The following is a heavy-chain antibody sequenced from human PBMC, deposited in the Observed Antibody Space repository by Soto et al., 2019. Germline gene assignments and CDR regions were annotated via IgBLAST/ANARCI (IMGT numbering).Heavy chain of an antibody. CDR3: AKGIAYGSGSYYY. V-gene: IGHV3-23*01. CDR2: ISGSGGST. Sequence: EVQLLESGGGLVQPGGSLRLSCAASGFTFSSYAMSWVRQAPGKGLEWVSAISGSGGSTYYADSVKGRFAISRDNSKNTLYLQMNSLRAEDTAVYYCAKGIAYGSGSYYYWGQGTLVTVSS. J-gene: IGHJ4*02. CDR1: GFTFSSYA. D-gene: IGHD3-10*01.